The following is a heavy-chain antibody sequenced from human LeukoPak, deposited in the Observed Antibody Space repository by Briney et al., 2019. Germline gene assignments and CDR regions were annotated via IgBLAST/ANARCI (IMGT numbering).Heavy chain of an antibody. CDR3: ARVGQQLGNDY. V-gene: IGHV1-3*01. CDR1: GYTFTSYA. J-gene: IGHJ4*02. Sequence: GASVKVSSKASGYTFTSYAMHWVRQAPAQRLEWMGWINAGNGNTKYSQKFQGRVTITRDTSASTAYMELSSLRSEDTAVYYCARVGQQLGNDYWGQGTLVTVSS. D-gene: IGHD6-13*01. CDR2: INAGNGNT.